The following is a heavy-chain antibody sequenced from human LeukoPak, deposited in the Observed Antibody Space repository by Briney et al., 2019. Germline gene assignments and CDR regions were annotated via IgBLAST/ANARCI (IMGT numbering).Heavy chain of an antibody. J-gene: IGHJ4*02. CDR3: GREGSRSSWPYFDY. V-gene: IGHV3-30*04. CDR1: GFTFSSCA. CDR2: ISYDGSNK. Sequence: ARSLRLSFPSSGFTFSSCAMHGVRQPPGKGLDGVAVISYDGSNKYYADSVKGRFTISSDNSKNTLYLQMESLRAEDTAVYYCGREGSRSSWPYFDYWGQGTLVTVSS. D-gene: IGHD6-13*01.